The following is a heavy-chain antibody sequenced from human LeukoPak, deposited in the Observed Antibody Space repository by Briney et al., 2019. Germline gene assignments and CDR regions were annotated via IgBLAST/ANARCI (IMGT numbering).Heavy chain of an antibody. D-gene: IGHD3-22*01. V-gene: IGHV3-23*01. J-gene: IGHJ4*02. Sequence: GGSLRLSCAASGFTFSSYAMSWVRQAPGKGLEWVSAISGSGGSTYYADSVKGRFTISRDNAKNSLYLQMNSLRAEDTAVYYCARFLTYYYDSSGYYQPRGFDYWGQGTLVTVSS. CDR1: GFTFSSYA. CDR3: ARFLTYYYDSSGYYQPRGFDY. CDR2: ISGSGGST.